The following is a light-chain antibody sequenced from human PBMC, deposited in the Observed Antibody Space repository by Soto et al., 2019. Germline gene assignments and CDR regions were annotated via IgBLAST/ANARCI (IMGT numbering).Light chain of an antibody. J-gene: IGLJ1*01. V-gene: IGLV2-14*03. CDR1: SIDVGDYNS. CDR2: DVS. CDR3: SSYTRSSTLFYV. Sequence: QSALTQPASVSGSPGQSITISCTGTSIDVGDYNSVSWYQHHPGKAPKLMIFDVSNRPSGVSTRFSGSKSGNTASLTISGLQAEDEADYYCSSYTRSSTLFYVFGTGTKLTVL.